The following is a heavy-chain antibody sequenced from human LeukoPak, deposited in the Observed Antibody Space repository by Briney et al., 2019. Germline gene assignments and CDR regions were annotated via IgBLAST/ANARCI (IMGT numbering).Heavy chain of an antibody. V-gene: IGHV1-69*01. D-gene: IGHD5-12*01. CDR1: GGTFSSYA. J-gene: IGHJ6*02. CDR2: SIPIFGTA. Sequence: SVKVSCTASGGTFSSYAISWVRQAPGQGLEWMGGSIPIFGTANYAQKFQGRVTITADESTSTAYMELSSLRSEDTAVYYCARMISGYDFYYGMDVWGQGTTVTVSS. CDR3: ARMISGYDFYYGMDV.